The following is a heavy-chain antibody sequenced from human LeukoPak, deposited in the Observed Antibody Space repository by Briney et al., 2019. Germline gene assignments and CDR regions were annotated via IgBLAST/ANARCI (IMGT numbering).Heavy chain of an antibody. J-gene: IGHJ6*03. D-gene: IGHD5-18*01. CDR2: INADGSHR. V-gene: IGHV3-74*01. CDR1: GFTLGTYW. CDR3: ARTSGYSDGSRYMDV. Sequence: GGSLRLSCAAPGFTLGTYWMHWVRQVSGEGLVWVSRINADGSHRSYAGSVKGRFTISRDNANNTLYLQMNNLRAEDTAVYYCARTSGYSDGSRYMDVWGKGTTVIVSS.